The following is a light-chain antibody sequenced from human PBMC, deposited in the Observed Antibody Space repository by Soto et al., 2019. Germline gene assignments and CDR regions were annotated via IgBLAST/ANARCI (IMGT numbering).Light chain of an antibody. CDR1: NSNIGSNT. CDR3: AAWDDSLIAFGV. V-gene: IGLV1-44*01. CDR2: NDN. Sequence: QAVVTQPPSASGTPGQRVTISCSGSNSNIGSNTVNWYQQLPGTAPKLLIYNDNQRPSGVPDRFSGSKSGTSASLAISGLQSEDEADYYCAAWDDSLIAFGVFGGGTQLTVL. J-gene: IGLJ3*02.